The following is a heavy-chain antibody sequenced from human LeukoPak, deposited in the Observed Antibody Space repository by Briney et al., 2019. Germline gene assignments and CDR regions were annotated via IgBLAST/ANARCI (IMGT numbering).Heavy chain of an antibody. V-gene: IGHV3-48*04. J-gene: IGHJ4*02. CDR3: AKDLHYGSADY. D-gene: IGHD3-10*01. Sequence: GGSLRLSCAASGFTFSNYGMNWVRQAPGKGLEWVSYISSSSSTIYYADSVKGRFTIARDNAKNALYLQMNSLRAEDTAVYYCAKDLHYGSADYWGQGTLVTVSS. CDR2: ISSSSSTI. CDR1: GFTFSNYG.